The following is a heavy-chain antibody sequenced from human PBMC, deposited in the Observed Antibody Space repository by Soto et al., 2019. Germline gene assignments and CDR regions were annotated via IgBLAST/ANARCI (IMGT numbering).Heavy chain of an antibody. CDR1: GYTFTSYD. Sequence: ASEKVSCKASGYTFTSYDINWVRQATGQGLEWMGWMNPNSGNTGYAQKFQGRVTMTRNTSISTAYMELSRVKFEDTAVYYCAGGIIRRSGSDSAFDYWDQGTLVTVSS. D-gene: IGHD1-26*01. CDR2: MNPNSGNT. V-gene: IGHV1-8*01. CDR3: AGGIIRRSGSDSAFDY. J-gene: IGHJ4*02.